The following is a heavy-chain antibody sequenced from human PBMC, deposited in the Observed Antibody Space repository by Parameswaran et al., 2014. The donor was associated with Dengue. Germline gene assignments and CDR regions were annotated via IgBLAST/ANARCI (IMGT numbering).Heavy chain of an antibody. Sequence: VRQMPGKGLEWVSYISSSGDTIYYADSVKGRFSISRENAKNSLYLQMNSLRAEGTAVYYCARDLSPSILFCSGGVCYSRGGATHHYGMDVWGQGTTVTVSS. J-gene: IGHJ6*02. D-gene: IGHD2-15*01. CDR3: ARDLSPSILFCSGGVCYSRGGATHHYGMDV. V-gene: IGHV3-48*03. CDR2: ISSSGDTI.